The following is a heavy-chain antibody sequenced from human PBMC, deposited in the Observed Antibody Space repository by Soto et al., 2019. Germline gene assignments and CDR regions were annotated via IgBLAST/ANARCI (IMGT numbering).Heavy chain of an antibody. J-gene: IGHJ4*02. Sequence: GSLRLSCAASGFTFSSYAMHWVRQAPGKGLEWVAVIWSDGNNRYYADSVKGRFTISRDNSKNTVYLQMSSLRVEDTAVYYCVRGDNWNDEASDYWGQGTLVTVSS. CDR3: VRGDNWNDEASDY. CDR1: GFTFSSYA. D-gene: IGHD1-1*01. V-gene: IGHV3-33*08. CDR2: IWSDGNNR.